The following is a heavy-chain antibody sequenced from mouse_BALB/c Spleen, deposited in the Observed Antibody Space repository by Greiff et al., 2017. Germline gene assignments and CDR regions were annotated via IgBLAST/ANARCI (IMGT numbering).Heavy chain of an antibody. CDR3: ARWLDY. Sequence: EVKVVESGGGLVKPGGSLKLSCAASGFTFSSYTMSWVRQTPEKRLEWVATISSGGGNTYYPDSVKGRFTISRDNAKNNLYLQMSSLRSEDTALYYCARWLDYWGQGTTLTVSS. CDR2: ISSGGGNT. V-gene: IGHV5-9*03. J-gene: IGHJ2*01. CDR1: GFTFSSYT.